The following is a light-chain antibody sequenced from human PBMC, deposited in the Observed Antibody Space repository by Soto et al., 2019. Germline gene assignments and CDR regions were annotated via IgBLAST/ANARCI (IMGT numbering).Light chain of an antibody. CDR3: LQDYNYPRT. CDR2: AAS. J-gene: IGKJ1*01. CDR1: QAIRSD. V-gene: IGKV1-6*01. Sequence: AVQMTQSPSSLSASVGDRVTITCRASQAIRSDLGWYQMKPGKVPKLLIYAASNLQSGVTSRFIGRGYGTDFTLTISSLQPEDFATYYCLQDYNYPRTFGQGTKVEI.